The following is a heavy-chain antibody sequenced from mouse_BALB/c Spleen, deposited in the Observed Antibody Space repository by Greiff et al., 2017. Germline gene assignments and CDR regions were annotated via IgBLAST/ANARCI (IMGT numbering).Heavy chain of an antibody. V-gene: IGHV1-14*01. J-gene: IGHJ2*01. CDR2: INPYNDGT. CDR1: GYTFTSYV. CDR3: ASGKGLRPLDY. D-gene: IGHD2-4*01. Sequence: VHVKQSGPELVKPGASVKMSCKASGYTFTSYVMHWVKQKPGQGLEWIGYINPYNDGTKYNEKFKGKATLTSDKSSSTAYMELSSLTSEDSAVYYCASGKGLRPLDYWGQGTTLTVSS.